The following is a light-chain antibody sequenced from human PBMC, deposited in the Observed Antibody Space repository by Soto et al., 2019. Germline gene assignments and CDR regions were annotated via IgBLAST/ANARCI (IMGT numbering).Light chain of an antibody. CDR1: QGISSY. Sequence: AIQLTQSPSSLSASVGDRVTITCRASQGISSYLAWYQQKPGKAPKLLIYDASTLESGVPSRFSGSGSGTEFSLTISSLQPDDFGTYYCQQCYMGWTFGQGTKVDI. J-gene: IGKJ1*01. V-gene: IGKV1-13*02. CDR2: DAS. CDR3: QQCYMGWT.